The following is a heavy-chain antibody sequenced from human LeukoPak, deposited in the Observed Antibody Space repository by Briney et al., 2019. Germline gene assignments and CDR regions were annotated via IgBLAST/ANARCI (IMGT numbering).Heavy chain of an antibody. CDR2: INPSGGRK. CDR3: ASEPRRDGYTFDY. Sequence: ASVKVSCKDSGYTFTSYYMHWVRQAPGKGVEWVGMINPSGGRKSYAQKFQRRVTMTMDMSTSTVYMELSSLRSEDTAVYYCASEPRRDGYTFDYWGQGTLVTVSS. D-gene: IGHD5-24*01. V-gene: IGHV1-46*03. CDR1: GYTFTSYY. J-gene: IGHJ4*02.